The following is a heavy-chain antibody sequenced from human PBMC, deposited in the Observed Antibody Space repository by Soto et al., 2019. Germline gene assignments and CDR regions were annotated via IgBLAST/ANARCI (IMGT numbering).Heavy chain of an antibody. CDR1: GYTFTSYA. CDR2: INAGNGNT. Sequence: ASVKVSCKASGYTFTSYAMHWVRQAPGQRLEWMGWINAGNGNTKYSQKFQGRVTITRDTSASTAYMELSSLRSEDTAVYYCARALKGAKPYFIGGSCYSWSSTDYYGMDVWGQGTTVTVSS. D-gene: IGHD2-15*01. CDR3: ARALKGAKPYFIGGSCYSWSSTDYYGMDV. V-gene: IGHV1-3*01. J-gene: IGHJ6*02.